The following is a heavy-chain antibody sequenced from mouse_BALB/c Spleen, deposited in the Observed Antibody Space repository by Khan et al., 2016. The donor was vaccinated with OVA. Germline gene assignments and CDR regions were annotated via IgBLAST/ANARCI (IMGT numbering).Heavy chain of an antibody. CDR2: IWGDGST. J-gene: IGHJ4*01. D-gene: IGHD2-10*01. CDR1: GFSLNGYG. V-gene: IGHV2-6-7*01. Sequence: VQLQESGPGLVAPSQSLSITCTVSGFSLNGYGVNWVRQPPGKGLEWLGMIWGDGSTDYNSALKSRLSISKDKSKSQVFLKMNNLQTENTAMYYGARSYYGNYREAMDYWGQGTSVTVSS. CDR3: ARSYYGNYREAMDY.